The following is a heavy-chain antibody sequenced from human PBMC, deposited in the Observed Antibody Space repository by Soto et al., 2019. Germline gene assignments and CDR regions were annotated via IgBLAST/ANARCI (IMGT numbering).Heavy chain of an antibody. CDR3: AKDSPPYMAAAGMDYYGMDV. Sequence: GGSLRLSCAASGFTFSSYGMHWVRQAPGKGLEWVAVISYDGSNKYYADSVKGRFTISRDNSKNTLYLQMNSLRAEDTAVYYCAKDSPPYMAAAGMDYYGMDVWGQGTTVTVSS. CDR1: GFTFSSYG. V-gene: IGHV3-30*18. D-gene: IGHD6-13*01. CDR2: ISYDGSNK. J-gene: IGHJ6*02.